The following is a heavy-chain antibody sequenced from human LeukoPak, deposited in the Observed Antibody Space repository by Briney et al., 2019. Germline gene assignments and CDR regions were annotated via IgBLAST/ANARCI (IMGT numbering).Heavy chain of an antibody. J-gene: IGHJ1*01. Sequence: SETLSLTCTVSGNSIRSSSYYWGWIRQSPEKGLEWIGSIYYSGSTYYSASFKSRVTISVDTSQNQFSLKLRSVTAADRAVYYCASRYYYVTRGYFLHWGQGTLVTVSS. CDR1: GNSIRSSSYY. CDR2: IYYSGST. V-gene: IGHV4-39*01. D-gene: IGHD3-22*01. CDR3: ASRYYYVTRGYFLH.